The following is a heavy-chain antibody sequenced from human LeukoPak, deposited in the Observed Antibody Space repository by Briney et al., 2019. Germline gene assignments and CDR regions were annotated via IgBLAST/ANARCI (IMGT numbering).Heavy chain of an antibody. J-gene: IGHJ5*02. V-gene: IGHV3-74*01. CDR2: INSDGGGA. Sequence: PGGSLRLSCAASGITFGNNWMQWVRQAPGKGRVWISRINSDGGGAIYADSVKGRFTVSRDNAKNTLYLQMNSLRAEDTAVYYCARDVPHNWFDTWGQGTLVTVSS. CDR3: ARDVPHNWFDT. CDR1: GITFGNNW.